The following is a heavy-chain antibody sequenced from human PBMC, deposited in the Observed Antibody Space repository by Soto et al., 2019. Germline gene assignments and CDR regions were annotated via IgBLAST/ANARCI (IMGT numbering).Heavy chain of an antibody. CDR3: ARSSATPNGWWGFGLDV. V-gene: IGHV3-11*01. D-gene: IGHD2-15*01. J-gene: IGHJ6*02. CDR2: ISSSSTNTI. Sequence: QVQLVESGGGLVKPGGSLRLSCAASGFTFSDYYMTWIRQAPGKGLEWVSYISSSSTNTINYAYSVKGRFTISRDNAKNSRYLQINSLRAEDTAVYYCARSSATPNGWWGFGLDVWGQGTSVIVSS. CDR1: GFTFSDYY.